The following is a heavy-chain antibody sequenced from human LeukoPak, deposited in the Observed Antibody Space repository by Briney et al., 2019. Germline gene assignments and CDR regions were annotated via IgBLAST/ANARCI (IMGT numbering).Heavy chain of an antibody. CDR3: ARRHSDSSGYWYFDY. V-gene: IGHV4-34*01. CDR2: INHSGST. CDR1: GGSFSGHY. D-gene: IGHD3-22*01. J-gene: IGHJ4*02. Sequence: SETLSLTCAVYGGSFSGHYWSWVRQPPGKGLEWIGEINHSGSTNYNPSLKSRVTISVDASKNQFSLKLSSVTAADTAVYYCARRHSDSSGYWYFDYWGQGTLVTVSS.